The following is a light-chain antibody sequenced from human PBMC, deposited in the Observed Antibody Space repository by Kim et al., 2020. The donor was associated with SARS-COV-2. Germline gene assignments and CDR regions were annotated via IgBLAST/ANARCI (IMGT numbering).Light chain of an antibody. CDR2: AAS. Sequence: ACVGDRVTITCRARQSISSYVNWYQQKTGKAPKLLNYAASSLQSGVPSRFSGSGSGTEFTVTISSMQPEDFATYYWQQSYSTPQTFGKGTKVDIK. CDR3: QQSYSTPQT. CDR1: QSISSY. J-gene: IGKJ1*01. V-gene: IGKV1-39*01.